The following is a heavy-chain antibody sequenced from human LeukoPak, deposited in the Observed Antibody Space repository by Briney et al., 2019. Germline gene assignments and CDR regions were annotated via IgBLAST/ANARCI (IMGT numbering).Heavy chain of an antibody. CDR3: ARDLQDIVVVPAAPYYYYGMDV. Sequence: GGSLRLSCAASGFTFSSYAMHWVRQAPGKGLEWVAVISYDGSNKYYADSVKGRFSISRDNPKTTLYLQMNSLRAEDTAVYYCARDLQDIVVVPAAPYYYYGMDVWGQGTTVTVSS. V-gene: IGHV3-30-3*01. D-gene: IGHD2-2*01. CDR1: GFTFSSYA. CDR2: ISYDGSNK. J-gene: IGHJ6*02.